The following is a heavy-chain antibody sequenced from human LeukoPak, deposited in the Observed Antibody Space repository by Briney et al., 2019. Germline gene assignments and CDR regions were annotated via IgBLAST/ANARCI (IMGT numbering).Heavy chain of an antibody. CDR3: ARGGTYYPCIDY. V-gene: IGHV1-18*01. CDR2: VSAYNGKT. D-gene: IGHD1-26*01. Sequence: ASVKVSCKASGYTFTTSYISWVRQAPGQGLEWMGWVSAYNGKTSYAQKFQGRVTMTTDSSTNTAYMDLTSLRSDDTAVYYCARGGTYYPCIDYWGQGTQVTVSS. CDR1: GYTFTTSY. J-gene: IGHJ4*02.